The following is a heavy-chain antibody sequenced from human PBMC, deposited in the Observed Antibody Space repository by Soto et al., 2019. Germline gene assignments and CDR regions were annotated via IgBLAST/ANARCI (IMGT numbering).Heavy chain of an antibody. J-gene: IGHJ4*02. CDR1: GFTFSSSA. CDR3: AALRLDSSGFHY. V-gene: IGHV1-58*02. D-gene: IGHD3-22*01. CDR2: IVVDSGKT. Sequence: SVKVSCKAPGFTFSSSAMQWVRQARGQRLEWIGWIVVDSGKTNYSQNFQGRVTITRDMSTGTTYMELSSLRSEDMAVYFCAALRLDSSGFHYWGQGTLVTVS.